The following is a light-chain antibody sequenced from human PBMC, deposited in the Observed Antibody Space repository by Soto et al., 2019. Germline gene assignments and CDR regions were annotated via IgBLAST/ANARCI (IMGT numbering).Light chain of an antibody. CDR3: QQYNNWRGT. CDR1: QSVSNN. V-gene: IGKV3-15*01. J-gene: IGKJ1*01. Sequence: IVMTHAPSTLSVSPLERATLSFRASQSVSNNLAWYQQQPGQAPRLLIYGASSRASGIPDRFSGSGSGTDFTLTISRLQSEDFAVYYCQQYNNWRGTFGQGTKVDIK. CDR2: GAS.